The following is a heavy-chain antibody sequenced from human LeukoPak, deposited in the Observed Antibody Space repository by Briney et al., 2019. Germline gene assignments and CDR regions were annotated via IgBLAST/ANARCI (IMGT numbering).Heavy chain of an antibody. V-gene: IGHV3-73*01. D-gene: IGHD3-22*01. J-gene: IGHJ3*02. CDR2: IRSKANSYAT. CDR3: TRQNYDSSGSDI. CDR1: GFTFSGSA. Sequence: GESLRLSCAASGFTFSGSAMHWVRQASGKGLELVGRIRSKANSYATAYAASVKGRFTISRDDSKNTAYLQMNSLKTEDTAVYYFTRQNYDSSGSDIWGQGTRVTVSS.